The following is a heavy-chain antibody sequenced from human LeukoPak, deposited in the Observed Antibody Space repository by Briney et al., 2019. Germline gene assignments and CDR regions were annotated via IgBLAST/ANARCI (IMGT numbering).Heavy chain of an antibody. CDR1: GGTFSSYA. CDR2: IIPIFGTA. V-gene: IGHV1-69*13. D-gene: IGHD2-8*01. J-gene: IGHJ6*02. CDR3: ARDKGRYCTNGVCYNYYYSMDV. Sequence: ASVKVSCKASGGTFSSYAISWVRQAPGQGLEWMGGIIPIFGTANYAQKFQGRVTITADESTSTAYMELSSLRSEDTAVYYCARDKGRYCTNGVCYNYYYSMDVWGQGTTVTVSS.